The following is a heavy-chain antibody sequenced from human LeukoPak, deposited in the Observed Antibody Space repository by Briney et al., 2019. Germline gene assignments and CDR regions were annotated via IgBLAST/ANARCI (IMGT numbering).Heavy chain of an antibody. CDR3: ARAYCSTTSCYSELFDP. J-gene: IGHJ5*02. Sequence: GGSLRLSCAASGFSFSTYWMHWVRQAPGTGLVWVSRINSDGNTTSYADSVKGRFTISRDNAKSTLYLQMNSLRAEDTAVYYCARAYCSTTSCYSELFDPWGQGTLVTVSS. CDR1: GFSFSTYW. V-gene: IGHV3-74*01. CDR2: INSDGNTT. D-gene: IGHD2-2*01.